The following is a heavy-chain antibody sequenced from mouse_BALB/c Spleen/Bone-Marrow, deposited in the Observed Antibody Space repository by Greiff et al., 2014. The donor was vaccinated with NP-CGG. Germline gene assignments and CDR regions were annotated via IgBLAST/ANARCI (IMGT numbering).Heavy chain of an antibody. D-gene: IGHD1-1*01. CDR3: ARDGSSFYWFFDV. CDR1: WFLFPDFF. CDR2: FRNKANGYTT. V-gene: IGHV7-3*02. Sequence: EGVLGGAWGGLGQPGGFLGLSLGTFWFLFPDFFLGLVRPPPGKGLWWVAFFRNKANGYTTGYSASVKGRFTISRDNSQSILYLQMNTLRAEDSATYYCARDGSSFYWFFDVWGAGTTVTVSS. J-gene: IGHJ1*01.